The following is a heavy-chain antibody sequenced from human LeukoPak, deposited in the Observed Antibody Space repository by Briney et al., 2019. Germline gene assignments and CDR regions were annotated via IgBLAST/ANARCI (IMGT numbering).Heavy chain of an antibody. CDR1: GFTFDDYA. J-gene: IGHJ4*02. CDR2: ISWNSGSI. Sequence: PGGSLRLSCAASGFTFDDYAMHWVRQAPGKGLEWVSGISWNSGSIGYADSVKGRFTISRDNAKNSLYLQMNSLRAEDTAVYYCARDFLDYYDRLAPSFDYWGQGTLVTVSS. D-gene: IGHD3-22*01. V-gene: IGHV3-9*01. CDR3: ARDFLDYYDRLAPSFDY.